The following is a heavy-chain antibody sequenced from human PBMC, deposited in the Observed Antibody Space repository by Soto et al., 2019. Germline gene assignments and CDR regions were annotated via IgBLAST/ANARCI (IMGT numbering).Heavy chain of an antibody. CDR1: GFTSDDYA. Sequence: EVQLVESGGGLVQPGRSLRLSCAASGFTSDDYAMHWVRQPPGKGLEWVSSISGNSDYIGYADSVKGRFTISRDDAKSCLYHEMNSLIADDTALYCCAKDCTSTTCFSTWGRGTLVTVSS. CDR3: AKDCTSTTCFST. J-gene: IGHJ4*02. D-gene: IGHD2-2*01. V-gene: IGHV3-9*02. CDR2: ISGNSDYI.